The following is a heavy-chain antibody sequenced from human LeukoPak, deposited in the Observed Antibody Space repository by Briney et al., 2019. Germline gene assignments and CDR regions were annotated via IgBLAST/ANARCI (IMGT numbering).Heavy chain of an antibody. J-gene: IGHJ5*02. CDR1: GYTFIDYY. D-gene: IGHD3-3*01. CDR2: INPNSGGT. V-gene: IGHV1-2*02. CDR3: ATEASGLNWFDP. Sequence: GASVKVSRKASGYTFIDYYIHWVRQAPGQGLEWMGWINPNSGGTNYAQNFQGRVTMTRDTSITTTYMELSRLTPDDSAVYFCATEASGLNWFDPWGQGTLVTVSS.